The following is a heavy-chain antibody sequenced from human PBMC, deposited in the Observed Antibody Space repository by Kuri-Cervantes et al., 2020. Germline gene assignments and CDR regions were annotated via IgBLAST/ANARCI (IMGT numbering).Heavy chain of an antibody. CDR1: EFIFSSYS. J-gene: IGHJ4*02. Sequence: GGSLRLSCAASEFIFSSYSMNWVRQAPGKGLEWVAVISYDGSNKYYADPVKGRFTISRDNARASLYLQMNSLRAEDTAVYYCARDRGFMFDYCAQGTLVTVSS. D-gene: IGHD3-16*01. CDR3: ARDRGFMFDY. V-gene: IGHV3-30*03. CDR2: ISYDGSNK.